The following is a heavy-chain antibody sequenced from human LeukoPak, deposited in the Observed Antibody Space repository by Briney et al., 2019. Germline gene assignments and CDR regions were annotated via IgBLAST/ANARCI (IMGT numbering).Heavy chain of an antibody. J-gene: IGHJ4*02. CDR3: ARGPYVLLWFGELLGDY. Sequence: GGSLRLSCAASGLTFRNYGMHWVRQAPGKGLEWVAVIWYDASEKYYLDSVEGRFTISRDNSKNTVYLQMNSLRAEDAAVYYCARGPYVLLWFGELLGDYWGQGTLVTVSS. CDR2: IWYDASEK. CDR1: GLTFRNYG. V-gene: IGHV3-33*01. D-gene: IGHD3-10*01.